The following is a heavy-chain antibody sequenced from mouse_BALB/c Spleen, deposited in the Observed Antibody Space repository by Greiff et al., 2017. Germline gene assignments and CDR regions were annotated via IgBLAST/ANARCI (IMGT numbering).Heavy chain of an antibody. J-gene: IGHJ2*01. V-gene: IGHV1-7*01. CDR1: GYTFTSYW. CDR2: INPSTGYT. Sequence: QVQLQQSGAELAKPGASVKMSCKASGYTFTSYWMHWVKQRPGQGLEWIGYINPSTGYTEYNQKFKDKATLTADKSSSTAYMQLSSLTSEDSAVYYCARRTTVVGDYWGQGTTLTVSS. D-gene: IGHD1-1*01. CDR3: ARRTTVVGDY.